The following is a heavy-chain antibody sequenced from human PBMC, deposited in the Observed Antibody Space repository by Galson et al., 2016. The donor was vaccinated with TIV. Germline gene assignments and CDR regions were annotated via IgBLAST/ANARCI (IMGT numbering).Heavy chain of an antibody. Sequence: SVKVSCKASGNTFNTYTFHWVRQAPGQGLVWLGRITPAFGTTDVAQKFQGRVAITADKSTTTIYMDLSGLKSDDTGFYYCARGEQLVRYFDYWGQGSLVTVSS. CDR1: GNTFNTYT. D-gene: IGHD6-6*01. CDR2: ITPAFGTT. J-gene: IGHJ4*02. V-gene: IGHV1-69*08. CDR3: ARGEQLVRYFDY.